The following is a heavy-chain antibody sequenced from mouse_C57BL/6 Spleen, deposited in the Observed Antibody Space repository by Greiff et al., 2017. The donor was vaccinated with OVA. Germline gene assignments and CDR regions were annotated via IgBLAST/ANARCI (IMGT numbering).Heavy chain of an antibody. J-gene: IGHJ1*03. D-gene: IGHD1-1*01. CDR2: ISYDGSN. Sequence: EVKLLESGPGLVKPSQSLSLTCSVTGYSITSGYYWNWIRQFPGNKLEWMGYISYDGSNNYNPSLKNRISITRDTSKNQFFLKLNSVTTEDTATYYCAREDYFHWYFDVWGTGTTVTVSS. CDR3: AREDYFHWYFDV. CDR1: GYSITSGYY. V-gene: IGHV3-6*01.